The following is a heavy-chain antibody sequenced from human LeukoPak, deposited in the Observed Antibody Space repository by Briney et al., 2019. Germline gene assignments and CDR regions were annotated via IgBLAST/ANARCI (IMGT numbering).Heavy chain of an antibody. J-gene: IGHJ4*02. CDR1: GFTFSGYE. V-gene: IGHV3-48*03. D-gene: IGHD6-13*01. CDR3: ARSGYYYDT. Sequence: GGSLRLSCAASGFTFSGYEMNWVRQAPGKGLEWVSYISSSGSTTYYADSVKGRFTISRDNAKNSLYLQMNSLRAEDTAVYYCARSGYYYDTWGQGTLVAVSS. CDR2: ISSSGSTT.